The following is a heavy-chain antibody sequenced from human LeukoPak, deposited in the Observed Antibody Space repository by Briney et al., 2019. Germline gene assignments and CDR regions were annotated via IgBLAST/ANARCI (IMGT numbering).Heavy chain of an antibody. CDR2: MNPDSGDT. V-gene: IGHV1-8*01. Sequence: ASVKVSCKTSGFTLTTHDMTWVRQAPGQGLEWMGWMNPDSGDTGYAQKFQGRVTMTRDTSISTAYMELSSLQSEDTAIYYCASFGSSSPGYWGQGTLVTVSS. J-gene: IGHJ4*02. CDR3: ASFGSSSPGY. CDR1: GFTLTTHD. D-gene: IGHD6-6*01.